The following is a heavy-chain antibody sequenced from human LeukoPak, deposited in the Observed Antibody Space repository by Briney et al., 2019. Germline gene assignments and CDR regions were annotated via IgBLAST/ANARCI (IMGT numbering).Heavy chain of an antibody. Sequence: KPSETLSLTCTASGGSISSYYWSWIRQPAGKGLEWIGRIYTSGSTNYNPSLKSRVTMSVDTSKNQFSLKLSSVTAADTAVYYCARDGDYGDYVAFDIWGQGTMVTVSS. CDR2: IYTSGST. J-gene: IGHJ3*02. D-gene: IGHD4-17*01. CDR3: ARDGDYGDYVAFDI. V-gene: IGHV4-4*07. CDR1: GGSISSYY.